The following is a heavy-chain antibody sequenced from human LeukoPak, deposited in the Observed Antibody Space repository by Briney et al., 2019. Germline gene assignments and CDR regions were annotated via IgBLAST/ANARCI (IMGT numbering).Heavy chain of an antibody. CDR1: VGTFSSYA. CDR3: ARAIAVASSDYYYYYMDV. J-gene: IGHJ6*03. CDR2: IFPIFGTA. D-gene: IGHD6-19*01. V-gene: IGHV1-69*06. Sequence: SVKVTCKASVGTFSSYAISWVRQAPAQGLEWMGRIFPIFGTANYAQKFQGRVTITADKSTSTAYMKLSSLRSEDTAVYYCARAIAVASSDYYYYYMDVSGKGTTVTVSS.